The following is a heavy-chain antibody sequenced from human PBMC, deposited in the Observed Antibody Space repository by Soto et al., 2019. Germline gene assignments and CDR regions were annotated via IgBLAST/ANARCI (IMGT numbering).Heavy chain of an antibody. V-gene: IGHV3-48*01. D-gene: IGHD2-15*01. CDR2: IGTSTSTV. CDR3: ARDSAYSFDY. J-gene: IGHJ4*02. CDR1: GFKFSDYS. Sequence: EVQLVESGGGLVQPGGSLRLSCTASGFKFSDYSMNWVRQAPGKGLEWASYIGTSTSTVYYAYSVEGRFSISRDNAKNSLYLQMNSLRAEDPAVYYCARDSAYSFDYWGQGILVTVSP.